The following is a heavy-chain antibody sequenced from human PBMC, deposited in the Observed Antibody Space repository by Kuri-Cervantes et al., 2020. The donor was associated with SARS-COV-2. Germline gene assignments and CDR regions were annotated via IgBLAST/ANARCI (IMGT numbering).Heavy chain of an antibody. Sequence: GSLRLSCTVSGGPISSYYLTWVRQPPGKGLEWIGYIYYSGSTNYNPSLKSRVTISVDTSKNQFSLKLSSVTAADTAVYYCAGRGHSYGYEGYYYYMDVWGKGTTVTVSS. CDR2: IYYSGST. J-gene: IGHJ6*03. CDR1: GGPISSYY. D-gene: IGHD5-18*01. V-gene: IGHV4-59*12. CDR3: AGRGHSYGYEGYYYYMDV.